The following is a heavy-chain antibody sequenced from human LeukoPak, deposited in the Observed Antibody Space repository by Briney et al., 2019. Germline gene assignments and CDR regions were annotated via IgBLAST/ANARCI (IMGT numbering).Heavy chain of an antibody. CDR1: GFTFSSYS. CDR3: ARDEWELRSDAFDI. CDR2: ISSSSSTI. Sequence: PGGSLRLSCAASGFTFSSYSMNWVRQAPGKGLEWVSYISSSSSTIYYADSVKGRFTISRDNAKNSRYLQMNSLRAEDTAVYYCARDEWELRSDAFDIWGQGTMVTVSS. J-gene: IGHJ3*02. D-gene: IGHD1-26*01. V-gene: IGHV3-48*01.